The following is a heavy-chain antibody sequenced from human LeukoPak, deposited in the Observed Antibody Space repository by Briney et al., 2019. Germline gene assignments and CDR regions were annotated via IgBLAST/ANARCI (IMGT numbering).Heavy chain of an antibody. Sequence: GESLRISCKGSGYSFPTYWIGWVRQMPGKGLEWMGIIYPDDSDTRYSPSFQGQVTISADKSISTAYLQWSSLKASDTAMYYCARGVSSRVPAAILDYWGQGTLVTVSS. D-gene: IGHD2-2*01. CDR2: IYPDDSDT. CDR1: GYSFPTYW. J-gene: IGHJ4*02. CDR3: ARGVSSRVPAAILDY. V-gene: IGHV5-51*01.